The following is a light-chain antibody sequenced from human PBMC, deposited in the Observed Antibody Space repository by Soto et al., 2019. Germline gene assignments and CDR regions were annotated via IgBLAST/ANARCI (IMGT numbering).Light chain of an antibody. CDR1: ESVTIW. CDR3: QQYYSYPGT. CDR2: DAS. Sequence: DIQLTQSPSSLSASVGDRVTITCRASESVTIWLAWYQQKPGKAPRLLIYDASTLEGGVPSRFSGSGSGTDFTLTISCLQSEDFATYYCQQYYSYPGTFGQGTKVDI. V-gene: IGKV1-5*01. J-gene: IGKJ1*01.